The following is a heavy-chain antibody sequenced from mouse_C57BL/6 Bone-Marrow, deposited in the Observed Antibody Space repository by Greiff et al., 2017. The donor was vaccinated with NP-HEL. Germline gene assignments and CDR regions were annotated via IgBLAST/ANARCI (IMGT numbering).Heavy chain of an antibody. J-gene: IGHJ4*01. CDR3: ARFHCDYDDAGDY. CDR2: IHPNSGST. V-gene: IGHV1-64*01. D-gene: IGHD2-4*01. CDR1: GYTFTSYW. Sequence: QVQLQQPGAELVKPGASVKLSCKASGYTFTSYWMHWVKQRPGQGLEWIGLIHPNSGSTTYNEKFKSKATLTVDQSSSTAYMQLSSLTSEDSAVDYCARFHCDYDDAGDYWGQGTSVTVSS.